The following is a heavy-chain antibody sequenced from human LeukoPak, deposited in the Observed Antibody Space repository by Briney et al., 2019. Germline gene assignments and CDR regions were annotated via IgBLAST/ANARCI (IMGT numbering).Heavy chain of an antibody. CDR2: IYYSGST. Sequence: SETLSLTCTVSGGSIGSYYWSWIRQPPGKGLEWIGYIYYSGSTNYNPSLKSRVTISVDTSKNQFSLKLGSVTAADTAVYYCAREAYDILTGPNAFDIWGQGTMVTVSS. CDR3: AREAYDILTGPNAFDI. CDR1: GGSIGSYY. V-gene: IGHV4-59*01. D-gene: IGHD3-9*01. J-gene: IGHJ3*02.